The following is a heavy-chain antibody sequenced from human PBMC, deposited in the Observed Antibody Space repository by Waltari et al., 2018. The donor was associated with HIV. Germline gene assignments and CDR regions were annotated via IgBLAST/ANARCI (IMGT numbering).Heavy chain of an antibody. CDR1: GGTFSSYP. CDR2: IIPILGIA. CDR3: ASGTYCTNGVCPKDY. Sequence: QVQLVQSGAEVKKPGSSVKLSCKASGGTFSSYPISWVRQAPGQGLEWMGRIIPILGIANYAQKFQGRVTITADKSTSTAYMELSSLRSEDTAVYYCASGTYCTNGVCPKDYWGQGTLVTVSS. J-gene: IGHJ4*02. D-gene: IGHD2-8*01. V-gene: IGHV1-69*02.